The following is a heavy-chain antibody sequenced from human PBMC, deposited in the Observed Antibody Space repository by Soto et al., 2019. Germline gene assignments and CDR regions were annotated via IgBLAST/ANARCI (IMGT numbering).Heavy chain of an antibody. CDR2: IKSKTDGGTT. Sequence: SVSNAWMNWVRQAPGKGLGWVGRIKSKTDGGTTDYAAPVKGRFTISRDDSKNTLYLQMNSLKTEDTAVYYCTTLGLYGRLDPWGQGTLVTVSS. CDR1: SVSNAW. D-gene: IGHD4-17*01. CDR3: TTLGLYGRLDP. V-gene: IGHV3-15*07. J-gene: IGHJ5*02.